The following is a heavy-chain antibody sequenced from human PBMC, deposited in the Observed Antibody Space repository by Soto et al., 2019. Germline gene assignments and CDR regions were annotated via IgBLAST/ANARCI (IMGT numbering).Heavy chain of an antibody. CDR2: IYYSAST. CDR1: GGSISSGDYY. Sequence: ASETLTLTCTVSGGSISSGDYYWSWIRQPPGKGLEWIGYIYYSASTYYNPSLKSRVTISVDTSKNQFSLKLNSVTAADTAVYYCARVRYYDSSGYSPHFDYWGQGTLVTVSS. J-gene: IGHJ4*02. V-gene: IGHV4-30-4*01. CDR3: ARVRYYDSSGYSPHFDY. D-gene: IGHD3-22*01.